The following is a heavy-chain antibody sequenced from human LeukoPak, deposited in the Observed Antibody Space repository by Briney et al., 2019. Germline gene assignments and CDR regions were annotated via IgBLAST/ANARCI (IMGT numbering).Heavy chain of an antibody. V-gene: IGHV3-30*04. J-gene: IGHJ4*02. D-gene: IGHD5-12*01. CDR1: GFTFSSYA. Sequence: PGRSLRLSCAASGFTFSSYAMHWVRQAPGKGLEWVAVISYDGSNKYYADSVKGRFTISRDNSKNTLCLQMNSLRAEDTAVYYCAREPPGMVATGEYDYWGQGTLVTVSS. CDR2: ISYDGSNK. CDR3: AREPPGMVATGEYDY.